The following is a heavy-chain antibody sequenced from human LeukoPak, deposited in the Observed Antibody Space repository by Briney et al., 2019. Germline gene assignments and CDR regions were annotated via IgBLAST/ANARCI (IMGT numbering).Heavy chain of an antibody. CDR1: GGSISSSSYY. CDR3: ARGRYCTNGVCLPFDY. CDR2: IYYSGST. V-gene: IGHV4-39*01. J-gene: IGHJ4*02. D-gene: IGHD2-8*01. Sequence: SETLSLTCTVSGGSISSSSYYWGWIRQPPGKGLEWIGSIYYSGSTYYNPSLKSRVTISVDTSKNQFSLKLSSVTAADTAVYYCARGRYCTNGVCLPFDYWGQGTLVTVSS.